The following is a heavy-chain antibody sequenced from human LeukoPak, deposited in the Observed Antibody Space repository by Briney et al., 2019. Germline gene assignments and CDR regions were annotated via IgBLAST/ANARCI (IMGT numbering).Heavy chain of an antibody. CDR2: ISDSGGST. V-gene: IGHV3-23*01. CDR3: ARHDSFIPY. CDR1: GFTFSDYA. D-gene: IGHD3-16*02. Sequence: GGSLRLSCVASGFTFSDYAMSWVRQAPGKGLEWISGISDSGGSTYYADSVKGRCTISRDNSKNTVSLQMNNLRAEDTAVYFCARHDSFIPYWGQGTLVTVTS. J-gene: IGHJ4*02.